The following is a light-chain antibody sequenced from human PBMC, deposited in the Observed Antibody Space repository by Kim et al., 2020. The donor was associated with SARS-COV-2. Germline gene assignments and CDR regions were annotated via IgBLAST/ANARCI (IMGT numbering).Light chain of an antibody. J-gene: IGKJ1*01. CDR3: QQFNVYPLT. Sequence: ACVGDRIPITCRASQGIRNFLAWYQQQPGKAPKLLIYSASTLGSGVPLRFSGSGFGTEFTLTISSLQVEDFATYFCQQFNVYPLTFGLGTKVDIK. CDR1: QGIRNF. CDR2: SAS. V-gene: IGKV1-9*01.